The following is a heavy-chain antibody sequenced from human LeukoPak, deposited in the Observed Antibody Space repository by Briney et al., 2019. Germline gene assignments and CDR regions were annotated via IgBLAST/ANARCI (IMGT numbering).Heavy chain of an antibody. D-gene: IGHD2-21*01. CDR2: INPNSGGT. CDR1: GHTFTGYY. V-gene: IGHV1-2*02. CDR3: ARDTSLLGWFDP. J-gene: IGHJ5*02. Sequence: ASVKVSCKASGHTFTGYYMHWVRQAPGQGLEWMGWINPNSGGTVLAQKFQDRITMTRDTSISTVYMELSRLSSDDTAVYYCARDTSLLGWFDPWGQGTLVTVSS.